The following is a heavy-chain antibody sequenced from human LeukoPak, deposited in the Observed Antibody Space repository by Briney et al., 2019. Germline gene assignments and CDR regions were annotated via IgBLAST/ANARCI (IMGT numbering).Heavy chain of an antibody. CDR3: ARAMVRGPLGIDY. J-gene: IGHJ4*02. Sequence: AASVTVSCKASGYTFTSYAMHWVRQAPGQRLEWMGWINAGNGNTKYSQKFQGRVTITRDTSASTAYMELSSLRSEDTAVYYCARAMVRGPLGIDYWGQGTLVTVSS. CDR2: INAGNGNT. D-gene: IGHD3-10*01. V-gene: IGHV1-3*01. CDR1: GYTFTSYA.